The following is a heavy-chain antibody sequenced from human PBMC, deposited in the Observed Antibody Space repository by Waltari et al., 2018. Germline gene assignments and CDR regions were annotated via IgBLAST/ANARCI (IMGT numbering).Heavy chain of an antibody. CDR3: ASSMGDCSGGSCYDY. Sequence: QVQLVQSGAEVKKPGASVKVSCKASGYTFTGYYMHWVRQAPGQGLEWMGRINPNSGGTNYAQKFQGRVTMTRDTSISTAYMELSRLRSDDTAVYYCASSMGDCSGGSCYDYWGQGTLVTVSS. D-gene: IGHD2-15*01. CDR2: INPNSGGT. V-gene: IGHV1-2*06. J-gene: IGHJ4*02. CDR1: GYTFTGYY.